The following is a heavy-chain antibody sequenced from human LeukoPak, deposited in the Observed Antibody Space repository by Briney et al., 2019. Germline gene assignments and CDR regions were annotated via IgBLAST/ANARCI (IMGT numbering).Heavy chain of an antibody. CDR2: INPNSGGT. Sequence: GASVKVSCKASGYTFTGYYMHWVRQAPGQGLEWMGWINPNSGGTNYAQKFQGRVTMTRGTSISTAYMELSRLRSDDTAVYYCARDIVATIRAYYFDYWGQGTLVTVSS. CDR1: GYTFTGYY. D-gene: IGHD5-12*01. V-gene: IGHV1-2*02. CDR3: ARDIVATIRAYYFDY. J-gene: IGHJ4*02.